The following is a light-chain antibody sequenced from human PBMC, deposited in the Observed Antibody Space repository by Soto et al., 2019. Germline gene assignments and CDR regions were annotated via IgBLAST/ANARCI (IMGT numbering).Light chain of an antibody. V-gene: IGLV2-14*01. Sequence: QSVLTQHASVSGSPGQSITISCTGSSSDVGGYNYVSWYQQHPGKAPKLMIYEVSNRPSGVSNRFSGSKSGNTASLTISGLQAEDEAGYYCSSYTSSSTLVFGTGTKVTVL. CDR1: SSDVGGYNY. J-gene: IGLJ1*01. CDR3: SSYTSSSTLV. CDR2: EVS.